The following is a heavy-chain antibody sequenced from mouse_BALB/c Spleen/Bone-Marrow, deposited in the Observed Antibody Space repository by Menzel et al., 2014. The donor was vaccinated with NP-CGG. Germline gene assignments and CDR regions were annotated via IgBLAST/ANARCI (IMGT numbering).Heavy chain of an antibody. Sequence: DLVKPGASVKLSCKASGYTFTSYWINWIKQRPGQGLEWIGRIAPGSNSTYYDEMFKGKATLTVDTSSSTAFIQLSSLSSEDSAVYFCARSYYGRAMGYWGQGTSVTVSS. CDR3: ARSYYGRAMGY. V-gene: IGHV1S41*01. D-gene: IGHD1-1*01. CDR1: GYTFTSYW. J-gene: IGHJ4*01. CDR2: IAPGSNST.